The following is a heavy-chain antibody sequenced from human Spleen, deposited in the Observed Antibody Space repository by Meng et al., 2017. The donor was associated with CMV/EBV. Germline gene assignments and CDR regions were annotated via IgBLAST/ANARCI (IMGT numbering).Heavy chain of an antibody. CDR2: INPSGGST. J-gene: IGHJ5*02. CDR1: GYTYTSYY. Sequence: ASVKVSCKASGYTYTSYYMHWVRQAPRQGLEWMGIINPSGGSTSYAQKFQGRVTITRNTSISTAYMELSSLRSEDTAVYYCARRVVGSRRNWFDPWGQGTLVTVSS. V-gene: IGHV1-46*01. CDR3: ARRVVGSRRNWFDP. D-gene: IGHD2-15*01.